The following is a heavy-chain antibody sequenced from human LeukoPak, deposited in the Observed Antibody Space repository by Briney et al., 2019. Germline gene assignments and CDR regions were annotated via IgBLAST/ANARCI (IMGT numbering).Heavy chain of an antibody. CDR2: IYSGGST. CDR3: ARGYYYGMDV. V-gene: IGHV3-53*01. CDR1: GFTVRSIY. J-gene: IGHJ6*02. Sequence: PGGSLRLSYAASGFTVRSIYMSWVRQAPGKGLEWVSVIYSGGSTYYADSVKGRFTISRDNSKNTLYLQMNSLRAEDTAVYYCARGYYYGMDVWGQGTTVTVSS.